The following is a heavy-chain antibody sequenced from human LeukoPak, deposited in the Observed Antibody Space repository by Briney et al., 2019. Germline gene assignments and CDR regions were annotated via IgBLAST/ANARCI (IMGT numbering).Heavy chain of an antibody. CDR1: GGSISSYY. CDR3: AREYSSSFDY. CDR2: IYYSGST. V-gene: IGHV4-59*01. Sequence: PSETLSLTCSVSGGSISSYYWTWIRQPPGKGLEWIGYIYYSGSTNYNPSLKSRVTISVDTSKNQFSLKLSSVTAADTAVYYCAREYSSSFDYWGQGTLVTVSS. D-gene: IGHD6-6*01. J-gene: IGHJ4*02.